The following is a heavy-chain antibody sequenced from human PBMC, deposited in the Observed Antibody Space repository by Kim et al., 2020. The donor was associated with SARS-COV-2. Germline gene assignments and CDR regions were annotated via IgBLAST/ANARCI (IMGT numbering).Heavy chain of an antibody. Sequence: GESLKIPCKGSGYSFTSYWIGWVRQMPGKGLEWMGIIYPGDSDTRYSPSFQGQVTISADKSISTAYLQWSSLKASDTAMYYCARHLIPGRWLQKPTTNYFDYWGQGTLVTVSS. J-gene: IGHJ4*02. V-gene: IGHV5-51*01. CDR1: GYSFTSYW. CDR2: IYPGDSDT. CDR3: ARHLIPGRWLQKPTTNYFDY. D-gene: IGHD3-10*01.